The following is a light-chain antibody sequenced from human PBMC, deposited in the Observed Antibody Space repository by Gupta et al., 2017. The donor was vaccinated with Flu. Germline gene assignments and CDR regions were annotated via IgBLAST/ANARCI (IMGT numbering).Light chain of an antibody. V-gene: IGLV1-47*01. Sequence: RVTYTCSGSTANIGSNYVYWYQQLPGTAPKILIYRNNQRPAGVPDRFSGSKSGTSASLAISGLRSEDEADYYCAAWDDSLSGRVFGGGTKLTVL. CDR3: AAWDDSLSGRV. CDR1: TANIGSNY. J-gene: IGLJ3*02. CDR2: RNN.